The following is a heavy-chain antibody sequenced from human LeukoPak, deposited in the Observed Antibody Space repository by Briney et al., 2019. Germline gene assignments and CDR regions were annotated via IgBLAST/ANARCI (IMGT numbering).Heavy chain of an antibody. CDR3: ARGVERRLVYYYYGMDV. CDR2: INPNSGGT. CDR1: GYTFTGYY. Sequence: ASVKVSCKASGYTFTGYYMHWVRQAPGQGLEWMGRINPNSGGTNYAQKFQGRVTMTRDTSISTAYMELSRLRSDDTAVYYCARGVERRLVYYYYGMDVWGQGTTVTVSS. V-gene: IGHV1-2*06. D-gene: IGHD3-9*01. J-gene: IGHJ6*02.